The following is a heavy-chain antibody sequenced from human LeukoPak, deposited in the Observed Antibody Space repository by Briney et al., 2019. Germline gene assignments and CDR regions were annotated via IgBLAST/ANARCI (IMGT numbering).Heavy chain of an antibody. CDR1: GCSFTSYW. Sequence: GESLKISCKGSGCSFTSYWIGWVRQMPGKGLEWMGIIYPGDSGTRYSPSFQGQVTISADKSISTAYLQWSSLKASDTAMYYCARLVKRFWSGYYTGYYFDYWGQGTLVTVSS. V-gene: IGHV5-51*01. CDR3: ARLVKRFWSGYYTGYYFDY. J-gene: IGHJ4*02. D-gene: IGHD3-3*01. CDR2: IYPGDSGT.